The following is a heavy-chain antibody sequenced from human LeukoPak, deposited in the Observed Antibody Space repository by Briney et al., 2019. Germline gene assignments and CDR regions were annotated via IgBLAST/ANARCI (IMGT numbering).Heavy chain of an antibody. V-gene: IGHV3-64*01. CDR2: IGPDGGTT. J-gene: IGHJ4*02. Sequence: GGSLRLSCAASGFTFYTYGMHWVRQAPGKGLEYVSGIGPDGGTTYYANSVKGRFTISRDNARYMLYLQMDSLTADDLAVYYCARGAQLTDYWGQGVLVIVSS. CDR3: ARGAQLTDY. CDR1: GFTFYTYG. D-gene: IGHD6-13*01.